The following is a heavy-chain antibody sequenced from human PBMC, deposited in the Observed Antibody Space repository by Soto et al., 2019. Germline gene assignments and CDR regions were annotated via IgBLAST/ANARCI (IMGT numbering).Heavy chain of an antibody. CDR1: GFTFSNAW. CDR2: IKSKTDGGTT. D-gene: IGHD3-16*02. J-gene: IGHJ4*02. V-gene: IGHV3-15*07. Sequence: EVQLVESGGGLVKPGGSLRLSCAASGFTFSNAWMNWVRQAPGKGLEWAGRIKSKTDGGTTDYAAPVKGRFTISRDDSKNTLYLQMNSLKTEDTVVYYCTADPSEITFGVVIVTPDWGQGTLVTVSS. CDR3: TADPSEITFGVVIVTPD.